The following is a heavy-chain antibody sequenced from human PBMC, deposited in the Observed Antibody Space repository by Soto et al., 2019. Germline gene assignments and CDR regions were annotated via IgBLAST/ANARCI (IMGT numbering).Heavy chain of an antibody. CDR1: GGSISSYY. CDR3: ARVRDDYYGSGSLLYCFDY. J-gene: IGHJ4*02. D-gene: IGHD3-10*01. V-gene: IGHV4-59*12. CDR2: IYHSGST. Sequence: SETLSLTCTVSGGSISSYYWSWIRQPPGKGLEWIGYIYHSGSTNYNPSLKSRVTISVDRSKNQFSLKLSSVTAADTAVYYCARVRDDYYGSGSLLYCFDYWGQGTLVTVSS.